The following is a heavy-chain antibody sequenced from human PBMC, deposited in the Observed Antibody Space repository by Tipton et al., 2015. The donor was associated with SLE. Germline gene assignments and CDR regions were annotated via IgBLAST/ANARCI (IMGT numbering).Heavy chain of an antibody. J-gene: IGHJ3*02. CDR1: GFTFSSYG. V-gene: IGHV3-30*18. CDR3: AKDGERYCSGGSCDAFDI. D-gene: IGHD2-15*01. CDR2: ISYDGSNK. Sequence: SLRLSCAASGFTFSSYGMHWVRQAPGKGLEWVAVISYDGSNKYYAGSVKGRFTISRDNSKNTLYLQMNSLRAEDTAVYYCAKDGERYCSGGSCDAFDIWGQGTMVTVSS.